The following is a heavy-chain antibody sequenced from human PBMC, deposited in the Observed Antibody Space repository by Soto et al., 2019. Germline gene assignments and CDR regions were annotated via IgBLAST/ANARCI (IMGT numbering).Heavy chain of an antibody. CDR2: IRRKANSYTT. CDR3: AMLGGWSGGSSGMDV. D-gene: IGHD6-19*01. J-gene: IGHJ6*02. CDR1: GLIFSDYH. V-gene: IGHV3-72*01. Sequence: EVQLVESGGGLVQPGGSLRLSCAASGLIFSDYHMDWVRQAPGKGLEWVGRIRRKANSYTTEYAASVTGRLTISRDDSKNSLYLQMNSLKSEDTAVYYCAMLGGWSGGSSGMDVWGQGTTVTVSS.